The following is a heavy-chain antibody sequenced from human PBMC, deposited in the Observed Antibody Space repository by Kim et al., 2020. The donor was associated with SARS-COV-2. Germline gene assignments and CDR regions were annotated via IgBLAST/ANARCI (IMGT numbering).Heavy chain of an antibody. J-gene: IGHJ4*02. Sequence: GGSLRLSCAASGFTVSSNYMSWVRQAPGKGLEWVSVIYSGGSTYYADSVKGRFTISRHNSKNTLYLQMNSLRAEDTAVYYCARTAHSRRKLWVGELSVYFDYWGQGTLVTVSS. CDR3: ARTAHSRRKLWVGELSVYFDY. CDR1: GFTVSSNY. CDR2: IYSGGST. V-gene: IGHV3-53*04. D-gene: IGHD3-10*01.